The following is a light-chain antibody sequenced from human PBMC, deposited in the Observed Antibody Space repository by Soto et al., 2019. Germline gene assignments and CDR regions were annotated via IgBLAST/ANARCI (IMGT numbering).Light chain of an antibody. CDR1: QSVSSN. CDR3: QQYNNWPPFT. Sequence: EIVMTKSPATLSVSPGARATLSCRASQSVSSNLAGYHQKPGQAPRLLIYGASTRATGIPARFRGSEFGTEFTLTISSLESEDFAVYYCQQYNNWPPFTFGQGTKLEIK. CDR2: GAS. V-gene: IGKV3-15*01. J-gene: IGKJ2*01.